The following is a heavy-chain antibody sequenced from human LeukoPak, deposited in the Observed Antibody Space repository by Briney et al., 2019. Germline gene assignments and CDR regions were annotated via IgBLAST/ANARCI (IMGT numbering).Heavy chain of an antibody. CDR1: GGTFSSYG. D-gene: IGHD3-10*01. CDR2: IISIFDSA. J-gene: IGHJ4*02. CDR3: GRALLGGSDIYTPFSY. V-gene: IGHV1-69*13. Sequence: EASVKVSCKASGGTFSSYGISWVRRAPGQGLEWMGGIISIFDSANYAEKFQGRVTITADESTSTAYMELRSMRSDDTAVHYCGRALLGGSDIYTPFSYWGQGTLVTVSS.